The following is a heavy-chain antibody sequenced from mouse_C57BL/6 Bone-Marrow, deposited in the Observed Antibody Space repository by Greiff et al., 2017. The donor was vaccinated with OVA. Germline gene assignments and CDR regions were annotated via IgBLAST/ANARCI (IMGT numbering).Heavy chain of an antibody. CDR1: GFTFSSYA. Sequence: EVKVVESGGGLVKPGGSLKLSCAASGFTFSSYAMSWVRQTPEKRLEWVATISAGGSYTYYPDNVKGRFTLSRDNAKTNLYLQMSHLKSEDTAMYYCAKVLLYLAWFAYWGQGTLVTVSA. CDR3: AKVLLYLAWFAY. V-gene: IGHV5-4*03. CDR2: ISAGGSYT. D-gene: IGHD2-12*01. J-gene: IGHJ3*01.